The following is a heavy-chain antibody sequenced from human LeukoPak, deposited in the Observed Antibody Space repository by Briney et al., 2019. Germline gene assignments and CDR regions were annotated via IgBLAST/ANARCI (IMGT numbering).Heavy chain of an antibody. J-gene: IGHJ6*03. Sequence: SVKVSCKASGYTFTSYGFSWVRQAPGQGLEWMGGIIPIFGTANYAQKFQGRVTITTDESTSTAYMELSSLRSEDTAVYYCARGGRDCSSTSCYADYYYYYMDVWGKGATVTVSS. V-gene: IGHV1-69*05. CDR2: IIPIFGTA. D-gene: IGHD2-2*01. CDR3: ARGGRDCSSTSCYADYYYYYMDV. CDR1: GYTFTSYG.